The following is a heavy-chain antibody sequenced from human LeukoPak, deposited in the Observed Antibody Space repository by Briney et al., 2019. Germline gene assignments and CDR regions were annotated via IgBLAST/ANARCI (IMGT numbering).Heavy chain of an antibody. D-gene: IGHD5-24*01. V-gene: IGHV1-69*04. Sequence: ASVKVSCKASGGTFGSYAISWVRQAPGQGLEWMGRIIPILGIANYAQKFQGRVTITADKSTSTAYMELSSLRSEDTAVYYCARDQMGHNWFDPWGQGTLVTVSS. J-gene: IGHJ5*02. CDR2: IIPILGIA. CDR3: ARDQMGHNWFDP. CDR1: GGTFGSYA.